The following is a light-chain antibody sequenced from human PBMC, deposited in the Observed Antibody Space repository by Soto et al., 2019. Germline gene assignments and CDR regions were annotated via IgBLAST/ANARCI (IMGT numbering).Light chain of an antibody. Sequence: EIVMTQSPPTLSVSPGERATLSCRASQSVSSNLAWYQQKPGQTPRLLIYGASTRATGIPARFSGSGSGTEFTLTISSLQSEDFAVYYCQQCTDWPYTFGQGTKLEIK. V-gene: IGKV3-15*01. CDR3: QQCTDWPYT. CDR1: QSVSSN. J-gene: IGKJ2*01. CDR2: GAS.